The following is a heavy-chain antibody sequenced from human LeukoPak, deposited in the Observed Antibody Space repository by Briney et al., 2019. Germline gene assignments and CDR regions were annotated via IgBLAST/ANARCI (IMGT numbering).Heavy chain of an antibody. V-gene: IGHV3-64*01. CDR1: GFTFSSYA. CDR3: ARVGYCSGGSCYGADH. D-gene: IGHD2-15*01. Sequence: GGSLRLSCAASGFTFSSYAMHWVRQAPGKGLEYVSAISSNGGSTSYANSVKGRFTISRDNSKNTLYLQMNSLRDEDTAVYYCARVGYCSGGSCYGADHWGQGTLVTVSS. J-gene: IGHJ4*02. CDR2: ISSNGGST.